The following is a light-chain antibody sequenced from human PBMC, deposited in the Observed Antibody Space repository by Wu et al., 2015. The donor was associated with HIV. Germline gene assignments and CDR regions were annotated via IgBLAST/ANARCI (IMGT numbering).Light chain of an antibody. CDR2: GAS. CDR1: ESVSTN. J-gene: IGKJ2*01. Sequence: ETVMTQSPATLSVSPGERATLSCRATESVSTNLAWYQQKPGQRPRLLIYGASSRAAGIPDRFRGSGSGTDFTLTISRLEPEDSAVYYCQQYGSSPYTFGQGTKLEIK. V-gene: IGKV3-20*01. CDR3: QQYGSSPYT.